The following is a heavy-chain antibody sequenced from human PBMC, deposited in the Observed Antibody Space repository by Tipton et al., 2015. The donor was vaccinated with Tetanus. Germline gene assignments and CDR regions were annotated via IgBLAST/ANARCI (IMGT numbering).Heavy chain of an antibody. D-gene: IGHD3-9*01. J-gene: IGHJ4*02. CDR1: GGSISSSSYY. CDR3: ARLATYYDILTGYYRDY. V-gene: IGHV4-31*03. Sequence: TLSLTCTVSGGSISSSSYYWGWIRQPPGKGLEWIGYIYYSGSTYYNPSLKSRVTISVDTSKNQFSLKLSSVTAADTAVYYCARLATYYDILTGYYRDYWGQGTLVTVSS. CDR2: IYYSGST.